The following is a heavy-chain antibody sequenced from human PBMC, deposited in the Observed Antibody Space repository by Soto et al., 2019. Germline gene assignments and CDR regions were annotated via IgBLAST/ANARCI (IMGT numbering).Heavy chain of an antibody. CDR1: GGSISSGGYY. J-gene: IGHJ6*02. V-gene: IGHV4-31*03. D-gene: IGHD3-10*01. CDR3: ARDRADQYYYSYGMDV. CDR2: IYYSGST. Sequence: QVQLQESGPGLVKPSQTLSLTCTVSGGSISSGGYYWSWIRQHPGKGLEWIGYIYYSGSTYYNPSLKSRVTISVDTSKNQFSLKLSSVTAADTAVYYCARDRADQYYYSYGMDVWGQGTTVTVSS.